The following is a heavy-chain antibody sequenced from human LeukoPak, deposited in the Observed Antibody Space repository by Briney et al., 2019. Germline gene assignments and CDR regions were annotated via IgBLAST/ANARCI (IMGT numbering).Heavy chain of an antibody. J-gene: IGHJ4*02. Sequence: ASVKVSCKASGYTFTSYGISWVRQAPGQGLEWMGWISAYSGDTNSAQNLQGRVTMTTDTSTSTAYMELRSLRSDDTAVYYCARDGSGTYSFDYWGKGTLVTVSS. CDR1: GYTFTSYG. CDR3: ARDGSGTYSFDY. D-gene: IGHD1-26*01. V-gene: IGHV1-18*01. CDR2: ISAYSGDT.